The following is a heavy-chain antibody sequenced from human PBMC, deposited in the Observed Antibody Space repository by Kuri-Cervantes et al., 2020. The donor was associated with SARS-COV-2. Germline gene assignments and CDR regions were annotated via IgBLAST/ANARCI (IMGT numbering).Heavy chain of an antibody. D-gene: IGHD3-16*01. V-gene: IGHV3-13*05. CDR1: GFTFSSHD. CDR3: ARVSWGGDGCDI. J-gene: IGHJ3*02. CDR2: IATAGDP. Sequence: GESLKISCVSSGFTFSSHDMHWVRQPTGKGLEWVSGIATAGDPYFAASVTGQFTISRENAKNSLYLQMDSLRAGDTAVYYCARVSWGGDGCDIWGQGTMVTVSS.